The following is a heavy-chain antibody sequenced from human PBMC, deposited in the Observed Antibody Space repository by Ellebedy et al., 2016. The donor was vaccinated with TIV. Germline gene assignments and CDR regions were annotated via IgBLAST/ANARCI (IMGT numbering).Heavy chain of an antibody. D-gene: IGHD2-15*01. CDR3: ARRLGRAAIDY. CDR2: IYPDDSDA. Sequence: GESLKISXKVSGYTFTNYWIAWVRRVPGKGLEWMGIIYPDDSDARYSPSFQGRVTISADKSINTAYLQWSSLKASDTAIYYCARRLGRAAIDYWGQGTLVTVSS. CDR1: GYTFTNYW. J-gene: IGHJ4*02. V-gene: IGHV5-51*01.